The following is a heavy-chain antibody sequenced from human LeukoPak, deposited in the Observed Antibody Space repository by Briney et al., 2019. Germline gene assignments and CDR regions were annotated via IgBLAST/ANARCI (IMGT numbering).Heavy chain of an antibody. CDR3: ASNGGSSGYELLVPFDP. Sequence: KFQGRVTITRNTSASTAYMELSSLRSEDTAVYYCASNGGSSGYELLVPFDPWGQGTLVTVSS. D-gene: IGHD6-6*01. J-gene: IGHJ5*02. V-gene: IGHV1-3*01.